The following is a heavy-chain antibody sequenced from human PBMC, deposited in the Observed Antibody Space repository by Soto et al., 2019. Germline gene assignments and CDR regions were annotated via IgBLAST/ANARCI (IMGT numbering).Heavy chain of an antibody. J-gene: IGHJ6*02. CDR1: GFTFSSFE. V-gene: IGHV3-48*03. D-gene: IGHD6-13*01. CDR2: ISSTDATI. CDR3: ASGQPAASNYYGMVV. Sequence: VGSLRLSCAASGFTFSSFEMNWVRQAPGKGLEWVSYISSTDATIYYADSVKGRFTISRDNTKNFLYLHMNSLRAEDTAVYYCASGQPAASNYYGMVVWGQGTTVTVSS.